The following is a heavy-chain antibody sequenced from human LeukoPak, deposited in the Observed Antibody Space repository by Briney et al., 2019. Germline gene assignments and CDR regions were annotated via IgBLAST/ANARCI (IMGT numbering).Heavy chain of an antibody. J-gene: IGHJ6*03. Sequence: SETLSLTCTVSGYSISSGYYWGWIRQSPGKGLEWIGYISHSGYTSYSPSLKSRVTISIDTSNNQFSLNLNSVTTADSAIYYCARDGYTNWYYYMDVWGMGTTVTVSS. V-gene: IGHV4-38-2*02. CDR3: ARDGYTNWYYYMDV. CDR1: GYSISSGYY. CDR2: ISHSGYT. D-gene: IGHD5-24*01.